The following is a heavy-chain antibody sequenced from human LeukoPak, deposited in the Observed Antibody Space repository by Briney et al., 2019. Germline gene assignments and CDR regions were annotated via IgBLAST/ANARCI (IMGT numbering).Heavy chain of an antibody. CDR3: ARGPAADAFDI. CDR1: GGSFSGYY. D-gene: IGHD2-15*01. CDR2: INHSGST. V-gene: IGHV4-34*01. Sequence: SETLSLTCAVYGGSFSGYYWSWIRQPPGKGLEWIGEINHSGSTNYNPSLKSRVTISVDTSKNQFSLKLSSVTAADTAVYYCARGPAADAFDIWGQGTMATVSS. J-gene: IGHJ3*02.